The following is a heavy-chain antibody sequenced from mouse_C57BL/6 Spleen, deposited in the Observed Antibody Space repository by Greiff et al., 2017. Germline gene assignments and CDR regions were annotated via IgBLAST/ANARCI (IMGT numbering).Heavy chain of an antibody. CDR3: ARPQLGGAWFAY. J-gene: IGHJ3*01. Sequence: QVQLQQSGAELVKPGASVKISCKASGYAFSSYWMNWVKQRPGKGLEWIGQIYPGDGDTNYNGKFKGKATLTADKSSSTAYMQLSSLTSEDSAVYCCARPQLGGAWFAYWGQGTLVTVSA. CDR1: GYAFSSYW. D-gene: IGHD4-1*02. CDR2: IYPGDGDT. V-gene: IGHV1-80*01.